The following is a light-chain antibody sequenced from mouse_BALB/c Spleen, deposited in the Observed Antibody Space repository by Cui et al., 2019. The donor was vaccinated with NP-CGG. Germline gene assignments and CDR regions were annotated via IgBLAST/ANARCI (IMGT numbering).Light chain of an antibody. CDR1: TGAVTTSNY. CDR2: GTN. CDR3: VLWYSNHWV. J-gene: IGLJ1*01. Sequence: AVVTPESALPTSPGETVTLTCRSSTGAVTTSNYANWVQEKPDHLFTGLIGGTNNRAPGVPARFSGSLIGDKAALTITGAQTEDEAIYFCVLWYSNHWVFGGGTKLTVL. V-gene: IGLV1*01.